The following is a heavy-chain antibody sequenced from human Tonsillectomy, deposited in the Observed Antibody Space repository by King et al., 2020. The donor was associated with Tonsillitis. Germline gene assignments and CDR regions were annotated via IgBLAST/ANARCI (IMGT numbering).Heavy chain of an antibody. CDR2: IDNSSIHI. CDR3: ARYGGGSFDY. J-gene: IGHJ4*02. Sequence: EVQLVESGGGLVKPGGSLRLSCAASGFTFSSYDLNWVRRAPGEGLEWGSSIDNSSIHIYYADSVKGRFTISRDNAKNSLYLQMNSLRGEDTAVYYCARYGGGSFDYWGQGTLVTVSS. V-gene: IGHV3-21*01. D-gene: IGHD3-10*01. CDR1: GFTFSSYD.